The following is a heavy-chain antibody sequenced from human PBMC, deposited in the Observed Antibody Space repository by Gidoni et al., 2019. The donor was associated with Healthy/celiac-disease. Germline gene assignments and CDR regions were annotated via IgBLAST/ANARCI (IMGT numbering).Heavy chain of an antibody. D-gene: IGHD3-22*01. Sequence: QVQLVQSGAEVKKPGSSVKVSCKASGGTFSSYSISWLRQAPGQGFEWMGRIIPILGIANYDQKFQGRVTITADKSTSTAYMELSSLRAEDTAVYYCARGPHSRFHYYDSSPKAGGFDYWGQGTLVTVSS. CDR3: ARGPHSRFHYYDSSPKAGGFDY. V-gene: IGHV1-69*04. J-gene: IGHJ4*02. CDR1: GGTFSSYS. CDR2: IIPILGIA.